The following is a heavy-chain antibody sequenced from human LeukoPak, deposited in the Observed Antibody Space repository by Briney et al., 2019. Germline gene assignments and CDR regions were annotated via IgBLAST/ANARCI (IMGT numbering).Heavy chain of an antibody. J-gene: IGHJ4*02. CDR2: IRYDGSNK. D-gene: IGHD6-6*01. CDR3: ARVRSDYSSSSPPDY. CDR1: GFTFSSYG. Sequence: PGGSLRLSCSASGFTFSSYGMHWVRQAPGKGLEWVAFIRYDGSNKYYADFVKGRFTISRDNSKNTLYLQMNSLRAEDTAIYFCARVRSDYSSSSPPDYWGQGTPVTVSS. V-gene: IGHV3-30*02.